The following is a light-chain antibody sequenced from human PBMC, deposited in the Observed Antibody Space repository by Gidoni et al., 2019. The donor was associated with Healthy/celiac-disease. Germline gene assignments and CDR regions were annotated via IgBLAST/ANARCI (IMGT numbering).Light chain of an antibody. CDR1: QSVSSSY. V-gene: IGKV3-20*01. CDR2: GAS. Sequence: EIVLTPSPGTLSLSPGERATLSCRTSQSVSSSYLAWYQQKPGQAPRLLIYGASSRATGIPDRFSGSGSGTDFTLTISRLEPEDCAVYYCQQYGSSPLVTFGQGTKLEIK. CDR3: QQYGSSPLVT. J-gene: IGKJ2*01.